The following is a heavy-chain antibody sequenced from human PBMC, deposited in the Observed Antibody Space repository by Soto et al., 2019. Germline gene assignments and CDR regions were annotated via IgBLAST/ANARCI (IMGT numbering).Heavy chain of an antibody. J-gene: IGHJ6*03. V-gene: IGHV4-61*05. D-gene: IGHD5-18*01. CDR3: ARHVEYSYDYYYYMDV. CDR1: SGSITISMYD. CDR2: IYYSGST. Sequence: PSWSLAITCTVSSGSITISMYDWRWIRQPPGKGLEWIGYIYYSGSTNYNPSLKSRVTISVDTSKNQFSLKLSSVTAADTAVYYCARHVEYSYDYYYYMDVWGKGTTVTVSS.